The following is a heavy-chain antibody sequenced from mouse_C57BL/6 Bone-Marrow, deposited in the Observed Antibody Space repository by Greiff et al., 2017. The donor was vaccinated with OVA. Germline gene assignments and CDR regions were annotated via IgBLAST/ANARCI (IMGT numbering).Heavy chain of an antibody. CDR2: INPSNGGT. J-gene: IGHJ3*01. CDR3: AREGSLGDWFAY. CDR1: GYTFTSYW. V-gene: IGHV1-53*01. Sequence: QVQLQQSGTELVKPGASVKLSCKASGYTFTSYWMHWVKQRPGQGLEWIGNINPSNGGTNYNEKFKSKATLTVDKSSSTAYMQLSSLTSEDSAVYYCAREGSLGDWFAYWGQGTLVTVSA. D-gene: IGHD3-3*01.